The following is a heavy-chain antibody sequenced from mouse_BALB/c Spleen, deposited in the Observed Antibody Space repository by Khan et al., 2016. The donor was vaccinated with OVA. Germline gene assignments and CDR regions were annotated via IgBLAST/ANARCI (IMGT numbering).Heavy chain of an antibody. CDR2: ISYSGNT. D-gene: IGHD1-1*01. Sequence: EVQLQESGPGLVKPSQSLSLTCTVTGYSITSDYAWNWIRQFPGNKLELMGFISYSGNTNYNPSLKSRISITRDTTKNQFFLQLNSVTIEDTATYYCARVYGGDFDYWGQGTTLTVSS. CDR1: GYSITSDYA. V-gene: IGHV3-2*02. J-gene: IGHJ2*01. CDR3: ARVYGGDFDY.